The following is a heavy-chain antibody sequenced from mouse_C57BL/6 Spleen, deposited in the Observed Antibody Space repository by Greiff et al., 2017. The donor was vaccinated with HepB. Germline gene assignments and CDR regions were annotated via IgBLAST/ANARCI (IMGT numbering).Heavy chain of an antibody. J-gene: IGHJ1*03. CDR1: GYTFTDYN. CDR3: APGSSYGEWYFDV. D-gene: IGHD1-1*01. Sequence: VQLQQSGPELVKPGASVKMSCKASGYTFTDYNMHWVKQSHGKSLEWIGYINPNNGGTSYNQKFKGKATLTVNKSSSTAYMELRSLTSEDSAVYYCAPGSSYGEWYFDVWRTGTTVTVSS. V-gene: IGHV1-22*01. CDR2: INPNNGGT.